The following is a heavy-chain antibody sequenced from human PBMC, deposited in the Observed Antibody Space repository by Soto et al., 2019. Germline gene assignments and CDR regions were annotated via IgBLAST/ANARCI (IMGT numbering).Heavy chain of an antibody. J-gene: IGHJ4*02. CDR3: AKELLQYQLLYYFDY. CDR2: ISGSGGST. D-gene: IGHD2-2*01. CDR1: GFTFSSYA. Sequence: GGSLRLSCAASGFTFSSYAMSWVRQAPGKGLGWVSAISGSGGSTYYADSVKGRFTISRDNSKNTLYLQMNSLRAEDTAVYYCAKELLQYQLLYYFDYWGQGTLVTVPS. V-gene: IGHV3-23*01.